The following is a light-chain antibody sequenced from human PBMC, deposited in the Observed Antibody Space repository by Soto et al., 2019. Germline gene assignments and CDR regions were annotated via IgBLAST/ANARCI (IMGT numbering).Light chain of an antibody. CDR1: SSDVGGYNY. CDR2: EVS. CDR3: SSYTSASTLV. Sequence: QSVLTQPASVSGSPGQSITISCTGSSSDVGGYNYVSWYQQYPGKAPKLMIYEVSYRPSGVSNRFSGSKSDNTASLTISGLQAEDEADYYCSSYTSASTLVFGTGTNLTVL. J-gene: IGLJ1*01. V-gene: IGLV2-14*01.